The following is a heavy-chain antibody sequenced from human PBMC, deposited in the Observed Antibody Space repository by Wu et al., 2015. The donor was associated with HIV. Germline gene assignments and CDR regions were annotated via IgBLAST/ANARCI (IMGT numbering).Heavy chain of an antibody. D-gene: IGHD2-15*01. J-gene: IGHJ6*02. V-gene: IGHV1-8*01. CDR3: ARDTGGGFGYYGMDV. CDR2: MSPQSGKT. CDR1: GYYFSSYD. Sequence: QVQLVQSGAEVKKPGASLRVSCKASGYYFSSYDINWVRQASGQGLEWMAWMSPQSGKTGFAQNFQGRVILNRNNTVTTAYMELSGLRSEDTAVYYCARDTGGGFGYYGMDVWGQGTTVTVSS.